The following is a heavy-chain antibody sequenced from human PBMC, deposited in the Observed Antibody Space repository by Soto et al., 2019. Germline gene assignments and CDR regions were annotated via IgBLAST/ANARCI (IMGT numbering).Heavy chain of an antibody. CDR1: GYTFTSYA. D-gene: IGHD6-6*01. CDR3: ARTYSSSSLHYYYYYMDV. Sequence: ASVKVSCKASGYTFTSYAMHWVRQAPGQRLEWMGWINAGNGNTKYSQKFQGRVTITRDTSASTAYMELSSLRSEDTAVYYCARTYSSSSLHYYYYYMDVWGKGTTVTVSS. V-gene: IGHV1-3*01. CDR2: INAGNGNT. J-gene: IGHJ6*03.